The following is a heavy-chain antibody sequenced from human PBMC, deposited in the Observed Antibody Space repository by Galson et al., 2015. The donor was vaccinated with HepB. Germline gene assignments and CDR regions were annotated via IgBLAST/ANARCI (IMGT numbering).Heavy chain of an antibody. CDR3: ASLGAGTTAFDY. CDR1: GFTFSNYA. Sequence: SLRLSCAVSGFTFSNYAMNWVRQAPGKGLEWVTFITYNGSNKYYVDSVKGRFTISRDNSKNTLYLQMDSPRAEDTAVYYCASLGAGTTAFDYWGQGTLVTVSS. V-gene: IGHV3-30*04. CDR2: ITYNGSNK. J-gene: IGHJ4*02. D-gene: IGHD1-7*01.